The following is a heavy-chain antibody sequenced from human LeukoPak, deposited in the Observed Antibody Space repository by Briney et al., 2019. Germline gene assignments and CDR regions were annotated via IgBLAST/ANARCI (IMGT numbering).Heavy chain of an antibody. Sequence: GPVKVSCKASGYTFTSYDINWVRQATGQGLEWMGWMNPNSGNTGYAQKFQGRVTMTRNTSISTAYMELSSLRSEDTAVYYCARGGYSQRKDAFDIWGQGTMVTVSS. J-gene: IGHJ3*02. V-gene: IGHV1-8*01. D-gene: IGHD6-13*01. CDR1: GYTFTSYD. CDR3: ARGGYSQRKDAFDI. CDR2: MNPNSGNT.